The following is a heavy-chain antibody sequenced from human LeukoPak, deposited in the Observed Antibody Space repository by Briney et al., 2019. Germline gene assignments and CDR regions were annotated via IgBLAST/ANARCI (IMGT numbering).Heavy chain of an antibody. Sequence: SETLSLTCTVSGGSISSYYWSWIRQPAGRGLEWIGRIYTSGSTNCNPSLKSRVTMSVDTSKNQFSLKLSSVTAADTAVYYCARDGTYYYDSSGSDAFDIWGQGTMVTVSS. J-gene: IGHJ3*02. CDR1: GGSISSYY. CDR3: ARDGTYYYDSSGSDAFDI. CDR2: IYTSGST. D-gene: IGHD3-22*01. V-gene: IGHV4-4*07.